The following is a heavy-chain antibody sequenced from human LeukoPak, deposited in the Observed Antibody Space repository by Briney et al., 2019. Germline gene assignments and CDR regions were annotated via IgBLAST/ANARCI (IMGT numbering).Heavy chain of an antibody. Sequence: SETLSLTCTVSGGSISSYYWSWIRQPPGKGLEWIGYIYYSGSTNYNPSLKSRVTISVDTSKNQFSLKLSSVTAADTAVYYCARDGGYGSGSSDFDYWGQGILVTVSS. CDR3: ARDGGYGSGSSDFDY. V-gene: IGHV4-59*01. D-gene: IGHD3-10*01. CDR2: IYYSGST. J-gene: IGHJ4*02. CDR1: GGSISSYY.